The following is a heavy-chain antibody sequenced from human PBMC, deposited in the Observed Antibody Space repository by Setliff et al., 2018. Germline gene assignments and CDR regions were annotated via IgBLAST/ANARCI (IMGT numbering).Heavy chain of an antibody. CDR3: VRMSGFLYMDV. CDR1: GDSINSRTNY. Sequence: SETLSLTCTVSGDSINSRTNYWSWIRQPAGKGPEWLGHIYASWSTNYNPSLKSRVTIPLDTSKNQFSLKLSSVTAADTAVYYCVRMSGFLYMDVWGKGTTVTVSS. D-gene: IGHD3-3*01. J-gene: IGHJ6*03. V-gene: IGHV4-61*09. CDR2: IYASWST.